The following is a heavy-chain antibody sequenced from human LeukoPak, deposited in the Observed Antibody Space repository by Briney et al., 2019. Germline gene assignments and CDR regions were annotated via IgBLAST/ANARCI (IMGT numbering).Heavy chain of an antibody. CDR2: ISSSGSTI. CDR3: AELGITMIGDV. J-gene: IGHJ6*04. Sequence: GGSLRLSCTASGFTFRSYSMNWVRQAPGKGLEWVSYISSSGSTIYYADSVKGRFTISRDNAKNSLYLQMNSLRAEDTAVYYCAELGITMIGDVWGKGTTVTISS. V-gene: IGHV3-48*04. D-gene: IGHD3-10*02. CDR1: GFTFRSYS.